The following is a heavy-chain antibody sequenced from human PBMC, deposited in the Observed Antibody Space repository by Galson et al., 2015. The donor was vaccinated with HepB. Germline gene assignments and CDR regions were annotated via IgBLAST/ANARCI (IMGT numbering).Heavy chain of an antibody. V-gene: IGHV3-30*04. CDR1: GFTFSSYA. D-gene: IGHD5-12*01. J-gene: IGHJ6*02. Sequence: SLRLSCAASGFTFSSYAMHWVRQAPGKGLEWVAVISYDGSNKYYADSVKGRFTISRDNSKNALYLQMNSLRAEDTAVYYCARDVILASATIMSGGMDVWGQGTTVTVSS. CDR2: ISYDGSNK. CDR3: ARDVILASATIMSGGMDV.